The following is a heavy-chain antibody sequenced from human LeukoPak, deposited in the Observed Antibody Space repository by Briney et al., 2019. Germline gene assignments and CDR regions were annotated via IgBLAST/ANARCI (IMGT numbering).Heavy chain of an antibody. CDR2: IGPGGDI. D-gene: IGHD3-9*01. Sequence: GGSLRLSCVASGFSFTAYSMNWVRQAPGRGLEWISYIGPGGDIYYADSVTGRFTVSRDISKNSLYLQMNGLRVEDTAVYYCARRFDAWGQGSLVTVSS. V-gene: IGHV3-48*01. CDR1: GFSFTAYS. CDR3: ARRFDA. J-gene: IGHJ4*02.